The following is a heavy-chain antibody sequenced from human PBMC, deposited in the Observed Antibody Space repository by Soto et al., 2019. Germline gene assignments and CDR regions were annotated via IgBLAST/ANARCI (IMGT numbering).Heavy chain of an antibody. V-gene: IGHV4-34*01. CDR2: INHSGST. Sequence: QVQLRQWGAGLVKPSENLSLTCAVYGGSFNGYYWNWVRQPPGKGLEWIGEINHSGSTNYNPSLKSRVSISVDTSKNQFSLRLSSVTAADTAVYYCASQRPTVTTFDYWGQGTLVTVSS. CDR3: ASQRPTVTTFDY. J-gene: IGHJ4*02. CDR1: GGSFNGYY. D-gene: IGHD4-17*01.